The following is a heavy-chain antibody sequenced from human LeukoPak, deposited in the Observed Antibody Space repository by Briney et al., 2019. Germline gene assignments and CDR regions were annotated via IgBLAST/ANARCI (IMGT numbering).Heavy chain of an antibody. CDR1: AYPFTDYW. V-gene: IGHV5-51*01. D-gene: IGHD1-26*01. J-gene: IGHJ4*02. CDR3: MRISYSGTYSDY. Sequence: GESLKISCRGSAYPFTDYWIGWVRQMPGIGLEWMGRIYPGDSDTRYSPSFQGQVTISADKSITTAYLRWSSLKASDTAIYYCMRISYSGTYSDYWGQGTLVTVSS. CDR2: IYPGDSDT.